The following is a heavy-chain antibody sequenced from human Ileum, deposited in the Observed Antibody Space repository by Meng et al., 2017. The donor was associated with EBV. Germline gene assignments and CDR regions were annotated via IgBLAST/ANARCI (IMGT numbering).Heavy chain of an antibody. CDR3: AGDPHSGSPH. CDR1: GGSVSSAHSF. J-gene: IGHJ4*02. D-gene: IGHD1-26*01. Sequence: QVKLQESGPGLVKPSETLSLTGTVSGGSVSSAHSFWTWIRQAPGKGLEWIGYMSYSGSTNYSPPLESRVTISVDTSKNQFSLKLSSVTAADTAVYYCAGDPHSGSPHWGQGTLVTVSS. V-gene: IGHV4-61*01. CDR2: MSYSGST.